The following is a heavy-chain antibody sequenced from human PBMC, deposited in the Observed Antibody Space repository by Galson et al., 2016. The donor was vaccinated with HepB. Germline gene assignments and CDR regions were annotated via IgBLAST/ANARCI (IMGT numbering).Heavy chain of an antibody. J-gene: IGHJ6*02. CDR3: VRAATTLRSGWKTLAPRFYYSGMDV. D-gene: IGHD6-19*01. CDR1: GDSVSSKTVA. Sequence: CAISGDSVSSKTVAWNWIRQSPSRGLEWLGGTHPRSRWHTDYAPSMKSRITISSDPSKNQFSLQLNSVTPEDTAVYYCVRAATTLRSGWKTLAPRFYYSGMDVWGQGTTVTVSS. CDR2: THPRSRWHT. V-gene: IGHV6-1*01.